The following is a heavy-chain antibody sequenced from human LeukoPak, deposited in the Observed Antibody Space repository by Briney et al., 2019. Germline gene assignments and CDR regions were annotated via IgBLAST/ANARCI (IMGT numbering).Heavy chain of an antibody. V-gene: IGHV3-43*02. Sequence: GGSLRLSCAASGFTFDDYVMHWVRHAPRKGLEWVSHISGDGVSTYYADSVKGRFTVSRDNSKNSLYLQMNSLRAEDTALYYCAKSPNSGYYYSLFDYSGQGTLVTVSS. CDR3: AKSPNSGYYYSLFDY. CDR1: GFTFDDYV. D-gene: IGHD3-22*01. CDR2: ISGDGVST. J-gene: IGHJ4*02.